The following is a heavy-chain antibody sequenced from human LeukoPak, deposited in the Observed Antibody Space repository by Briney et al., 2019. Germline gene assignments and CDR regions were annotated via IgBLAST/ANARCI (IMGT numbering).Heavy chain of an antibody. CDR2: IRSAVETT. V-gene: IGHV3-23*01. CDR3: AKHFCFFFQAEDGIRGVRSVSPFLLNRSSDL. Sequence: GKGLEWISGIRSAVETTHYADSVKGRFIISRDNSKNALSLQLNSLRPEDTALYYCAKHFCFFFQAEDGIRGVRSVSPFLLNRSSDL. J-gene: IGHJ2*01. D-gene: IGHD3-3*02.